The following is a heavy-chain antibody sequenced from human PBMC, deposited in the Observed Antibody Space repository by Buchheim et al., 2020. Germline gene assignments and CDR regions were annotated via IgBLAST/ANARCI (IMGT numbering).Heavy chain of an antibody. D-gene: IGHD3-22*01. Sequence: QVQLQESGPGLVKPSQTLSLTCTVSGGSISSDNYYWSWIRQPPGKGLEWIGYIYYSGSTYYNPSLKSRVTISVDTSKNQFSLKLSSVTAADTAVYFCARGRRGVNYYDRSDYHYVDYIDYWGQGAL. CDR3: ARGRRGVNYYDRSDYHYVDYIDY. J-gene: IGHJ4*02. V-gene: IGHV4-30-4*01. CDR2: IYYSGST. CDR1: GGSISSDNYY.